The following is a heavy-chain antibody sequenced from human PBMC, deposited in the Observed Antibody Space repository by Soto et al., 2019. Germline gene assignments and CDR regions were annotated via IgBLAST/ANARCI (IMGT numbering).Heavy chain of an antibody. CDR2: IIPIFGTA. CDR1: GGTFSSYA. D-gene: IGHD2-2*01. V-gene: IGHV1-69*06. Sequence: VKVSCKASGGTFSSYAISWVRQAPGQGLEWMGGIIPIFGTANYAQKFQGRVTITADKSTSTAYMELSSLRSEDTAVYYCARVLVVVVPADMMGNWFDPWGQGTLVTVSS. J-gene: IGHJ5*02. CDR3: ARVLVVVVPADMMGNWFDP.